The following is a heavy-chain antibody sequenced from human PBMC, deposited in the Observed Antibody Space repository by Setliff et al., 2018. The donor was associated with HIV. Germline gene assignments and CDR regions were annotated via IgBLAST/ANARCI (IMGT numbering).Heavy chain of an antibody. CDR3: AREIGDYYDSSGYYPPTDYYYGMDV. CDR1: GYTFTSYD. J-gene: IGHJ6*02. D-gene: IGHD3-22*01. Sequence: ASVKVSCTASGYTFTSYDISWVRQAPGQGLEWMGWISAYNGNTNYAQKLQGRVNMTTDTSTSTAYMELRSLRSDDTAVHYCAREIGDYYDSSGYYPPTDYYYGMDVWGQGTTVTVSS. V-gene: IGHV1-18*01. CDR2: ISAYNGNT.